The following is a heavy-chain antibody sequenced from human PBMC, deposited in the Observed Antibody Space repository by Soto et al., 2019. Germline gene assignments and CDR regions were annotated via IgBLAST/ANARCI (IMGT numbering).Heavy chain of an antibody. V-gene: IGHV1-69*13. CDR1: GGTFSSYA. Sequence: ASVKVSCKASGGTFSSYAISWVRQAPGQGLEWMGGIIPIFGTANYAQKFQGRVTITADESTSTAYMELSSLRSEDTAVYYCAKGLAYSSSWYLDDAFDIWGQGTMVTVSS. J-gene: IGHJ3*02. CDR2: IIPIFGTA. D-gene: IGHD6-13*01. CDR3: AKGLAYSSSWYLDDAFDI.